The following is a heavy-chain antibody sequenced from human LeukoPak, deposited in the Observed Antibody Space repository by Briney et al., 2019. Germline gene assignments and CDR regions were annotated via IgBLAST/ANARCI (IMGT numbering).Heavy chain of an antibody. CDR1: GGTFSSYA. D-gene: IGHD3-9*01. CDR2: MNPNSGNT. CDR3: ARGDWAPEY. Sequence: ASVKVSCKACGGTFSSYAINCVRQVTGQGLEWMGWMNPNSGNTGYAQKFQGRVTMTRNTSISTAYMELSSLRSEDTAVYYCARGDWAPEYWGQGTLVTVSS. J-gene: IGHJ4*02. V-gene: IGHV1-8*02.